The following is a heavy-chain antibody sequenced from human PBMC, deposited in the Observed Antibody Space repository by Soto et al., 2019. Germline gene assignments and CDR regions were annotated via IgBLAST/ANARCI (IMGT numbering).Heavy chain of an antibody. J-gene: IGHJ6*02. V-gene: IGHV1-18*01. CDR3: ARALGYSGYAGMDV. CDR2: ISPDNGNT. D-gene: IGHD5-12*01. Sequence: QVQLVQSGGEVKKPGASVKVSCKASGYTFTIYGINWVRQAPGQGLEWMGWISPDNGNTNYAQKLQGRVTMTTDTSTSTADMELRSLRSDDTAVYYCARALGYSGYAGMDVWGQGTTVTVS. CDR1: GYTFTIYG.